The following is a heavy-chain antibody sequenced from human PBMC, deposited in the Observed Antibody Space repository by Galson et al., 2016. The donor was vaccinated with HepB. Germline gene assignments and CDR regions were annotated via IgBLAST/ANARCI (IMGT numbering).Heavy chain of an antibody. V-gene: IGHV1-2*02. CDR3: ARVVFGSPIS. CDR2: INPNTGTT. J-gene: IGHJ4*02. Sequence: SVKVSCKASGYNFIGHYIHWVRQAPGQGLEWMGWINPNTGTTYYAQNFQGRVTMTRDTSVSTASMELSILRSDDTAVYYCARVVFGSPISWGQGALVTVSS. CDR1: GYNFIGHY. D-gene: IGHD3-16*01.